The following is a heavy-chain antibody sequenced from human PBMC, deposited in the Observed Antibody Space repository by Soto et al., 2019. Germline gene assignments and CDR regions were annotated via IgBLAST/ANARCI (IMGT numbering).Heavy chain of an antibody. Sequence: EVQLLESGGGLVQPGGSLRLSCAASGFTFSSYAMSWVRQAPGKGLEWVSVISGSGGSTYYADSVKGRFTISRDNSKNTLYLQMTSLRAEDTAVYYCARCSSGWYFDYWGQGTLVTVSS. CDR3: ARCSSGWYFDY. CDR2: ISGSGGST. D-gene: IGHD6-19*01. J-gene: IGHJ4*02. V-gene: IGHV3-23*01. CDR1: GFTFSSYA.